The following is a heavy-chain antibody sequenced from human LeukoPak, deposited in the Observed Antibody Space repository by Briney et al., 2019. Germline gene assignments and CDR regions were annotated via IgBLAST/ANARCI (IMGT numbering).Heavy chain of an antibody. V-gene: IGHV3-30*18. Sequence: GGSLRLSCAASGFTFSNYGMHWVRQALGKGLEWVAVILYDGSNGYYADSVKGRFIISRDNSKNTLYLQMNSLRAEDTAIYYCAKDPCSSTSCPKPRYFFDYWGQGTLVTLSS. CDR2: ILYDGSNG. J-gene: IGHJ4*02. CDR1: GFTFSNYG. CDR3: AKDPCSSTSCPKPRYFFDY. D-gene: IGHD2-2*01.